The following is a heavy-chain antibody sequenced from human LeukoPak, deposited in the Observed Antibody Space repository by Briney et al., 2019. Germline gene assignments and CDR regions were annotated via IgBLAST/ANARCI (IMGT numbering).Heavy chain of an antibody. J-gene: IGHJ3*02. D-gene: IGHD3-10*01. Sequence: GGSLRLSCAASGFTFSDHYMDWVRQAPVKGLEWVGRIRNKANSYTTEYAASVKGRFTISRDDSKNSVYLQMDSLKTEDTAVYYCVRVGSLAFDIWGQGTMVTVSS. V-gene: IGHV3-72*01. CDR1: GFTFSDHY. CDR2: IRNKANSYTT. CDR3: VRVGSLAFDI.